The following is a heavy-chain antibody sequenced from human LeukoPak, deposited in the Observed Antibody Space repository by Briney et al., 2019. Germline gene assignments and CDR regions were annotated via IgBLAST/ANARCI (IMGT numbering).Heavy chain of an antibody. V-gene: IGHV3-11*03. Sequence: GGSLRLSCAASGFTFSDYYMTWIRQAPGKGLEWLSYLSGSSSFTNYADSVKGRFTISRDNAKNSLYLQMNSLRAEDTAVYYCARTYCSGGNCYLDSWGQGTLVTVSS. D-gene: IGHD2-15*01. CDR1: GFTFSDYY. CDR2: LSGSSSFT. J-gene: IGHJ4*02. CDR3: ARTYCSGGNCYLDS.